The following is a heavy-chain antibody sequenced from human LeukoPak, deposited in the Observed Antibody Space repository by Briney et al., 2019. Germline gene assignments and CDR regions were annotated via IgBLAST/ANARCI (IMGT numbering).Heavy chain of an antibody. D-gene: IGHD1-20*01. CDR2: IKSKADGETI. CDR3: STLTSRGLSDS. J-gene: IGHJ4*02. CDR1: GFTFTNAW. Sequence: GGSLRLSCAASGFTFTNAWMNWVRQAPGKGLEWVGRIKSKADGETIDYAAPVKGRFTLSRDDSKNMLYLQMNSLKSEDTAVYYCSTLTSRGLSDSWGQGTLVTVSS. V-gene: IGHV3-15*07.